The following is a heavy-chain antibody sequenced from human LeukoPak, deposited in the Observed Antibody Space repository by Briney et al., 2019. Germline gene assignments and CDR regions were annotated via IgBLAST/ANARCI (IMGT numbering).Heavy chain of an antibody. CDR1: GFTFSSYA. CDR3: ARDRGYSGYDLTYYFDY. J-gene: IGHJ4*02. D-gene: IGHD5-12*01. CDR2: ISYDGSNK. Sequence: GRSLRLSCAASGFTFSSYAMHWVRQAPGKGLEWVAVISYDGSNKYYADSVKGRFTVSRDNSKNTLYLQMNSLRAEDTAVYYCARDRGYSGYDLTYYFDYWGQGTLVTVSS. V-gene: IGHV3-30*01.